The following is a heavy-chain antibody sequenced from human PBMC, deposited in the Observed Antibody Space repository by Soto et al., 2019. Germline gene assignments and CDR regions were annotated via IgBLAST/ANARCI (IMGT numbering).Heavy chain of an antibody. CDR2: IYYSGST. J-gene: IGHJ6*03. CDR3: ARGWVDCSSTRCYGYYYYSLAV. D-gene: IGHD2-2*01. V-gene: IGHV4-59*01. CDR1: GGSISRCY. Sequence: SETLSLTCSVSGGSISRCYWSWIRQPPGKGLEWIGYIYYSGSTNYTPSLKSRVTISVDTSKNQFSLKLSSVTAADTAVYYCARGWVDCSSTRCYGYYYYSLAVWGKGTTVPVSS.